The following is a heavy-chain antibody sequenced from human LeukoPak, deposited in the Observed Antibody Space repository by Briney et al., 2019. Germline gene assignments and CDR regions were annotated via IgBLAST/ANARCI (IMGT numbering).Heavy chain of an antibody. Sequence: VGSLRLSCAASGFTFSSYSMNWVRQAPGKGLEWVSSISSSSSYIYYADSVKGRFTISRDNAKNSLYLQMNSLRAEDTAVYYCARVVTGTIYYFDYWGQGTLVTVSS. CDR1: GFTFSSYS. J-gene: IGHJ4*02. D-gene: IGHD1-20*01. CDR3: ARVVTGTIYYFDY. CDR2: ISSSSSYI. V-gene: IGHV3-21*01.